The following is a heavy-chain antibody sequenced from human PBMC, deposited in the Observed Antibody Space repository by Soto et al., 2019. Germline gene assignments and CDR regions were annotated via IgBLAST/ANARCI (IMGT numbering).Heavy chain of an antibody. CDR2: INPSGGST. D-gene: IGHD3-3*01. CDR3: AASKNRGAYYDFWSGYFLNWFDP. Sequence: ASVKVSCKASGYTFTSYYMHWVRQAPGQGLEWMGIINPSGGSTSYAQKFQGRVTMTRDTSTSTVYMELSSLRSEDTAVYYCAASKNRGAYYDFWSGYFLNWFDPWGQGTLVTVSS. J-gene: IGHJ5*02. CDR1: GYTFTSYY. V-gene: IGHV1-46*01.